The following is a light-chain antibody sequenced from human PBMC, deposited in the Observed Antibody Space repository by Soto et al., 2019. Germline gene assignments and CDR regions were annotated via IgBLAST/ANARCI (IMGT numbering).Light chain of an antibody. V-gene: IGKV1-5*01. CDR1: QSISSW. CDR3: QQANSFLPIT. Sequence: DIQMTQSPSTLSASVGDRVTITCRASQSISSWLAWYQQKPGKAPKLLIYDASSLESGVPSRFSGSGSGTDFTLTISSLQPEDFATYYCQQANSFLPITFGQGTRLENK. J-gene: IGKJ5*01. CDR2: DAS.